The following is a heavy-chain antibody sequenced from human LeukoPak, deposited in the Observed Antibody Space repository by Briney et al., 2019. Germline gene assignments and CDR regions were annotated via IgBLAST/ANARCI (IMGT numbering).Heavy chain of an antibody. CDR3: ARHQYYYDSSGNYGWFDS. D-gene: IGHD3-22*01. CDR2: SHPINSDT. V-gene: IGHV5-51*01. CDR1: GFNFTAYL. J-gene: IGHJ5*01. Sequence: KPGESLKISCKGSGFNFTAYLIAWVRQMPGKGLEWMGISHPINSDTKYSPSFQGQVTISADKSSSTAYLQWNSLKASDTAMYYCARHQYYYDSSGNYGWFDSWGQGTLVTVSS.